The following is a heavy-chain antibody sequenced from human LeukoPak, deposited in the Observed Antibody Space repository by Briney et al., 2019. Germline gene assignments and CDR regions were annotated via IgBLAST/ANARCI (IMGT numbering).Heavy chain of an antibody. CDR3: AKGDLAVAGPFDY. D-gene: IGHD6-19*01. Sequence: PGGSLRLSCAASGLTFDDYTMHWVRQAPGKGLEWVSGISWNSGSIGYADSVKGRFTISRDNAKNSLYLQMNSLRAEDTALYYCAKGDLAVAGPFDYWGQGTLVTVSS. CDR2: ISWNSGSI. V-gene: IGHV3-9*01. CDR1: GLTFDDYT. J-gene: IGHJ4*02.